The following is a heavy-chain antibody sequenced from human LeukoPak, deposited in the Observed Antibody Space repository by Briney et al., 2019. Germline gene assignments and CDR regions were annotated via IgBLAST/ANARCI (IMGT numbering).Heavy chain of an antibody. Sequence: PGGSLRLSCAASGFTFSSYWMSWVRRAPGKGLEWVANIKQDGSEKQYVDSVKGRFAISRDNAENSLYLQMNSLKAEDTAVYYCGRFTRSGDSVYWGQGTLVTVSS. J-gene: IGHJ4*02. CDR2: IKQDGSEK. V-gene: IGHV3-7*04. CDR3: GRFTRSGDSVY. CDR1: GFTFSSYW. D-gene: IGHD7-27*01.